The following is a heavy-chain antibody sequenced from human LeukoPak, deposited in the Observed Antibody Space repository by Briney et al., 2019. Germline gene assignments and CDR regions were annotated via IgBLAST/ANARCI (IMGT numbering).Heavy chain of an antibody. CDR3: ARVEDSSGYFYFDY. J-gene: IGHJ4*02. V-gene: IGHV1-69*06. CDR2: IIPIFGTA. CDR1: GYTLTEFS. Sequence: SVKVSCKVSGYTLTEFSMHWVRQAPGQGLEWMGGIIPIFGTANYAQKFQGRVTITADKSTSTAYMELSSLRSDDTAVFYCARVEDSSGYFYFDYWGQGTLVTVSS. D-gene: IGHD3-22*01.